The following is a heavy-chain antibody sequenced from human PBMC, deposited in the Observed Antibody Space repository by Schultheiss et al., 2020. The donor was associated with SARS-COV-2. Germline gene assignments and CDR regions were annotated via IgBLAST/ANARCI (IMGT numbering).Heavy chain of an antibody. CDR3: ARGYSSSWGRKNYFDY. D-gene: IGHD6-13*01. Sequence: ASVKVSCKASGYTFTSYGISWVRQAPGQGLEWMGIINPSGGSTSYAQKFQGRVTMTRDTSTSTVYMELSSLRSEDTAVYYCARGYSSSWGRKNYFDYWGQGTLVTVSS. CDR2: INPSGGST. V-gene: IGHV1-46*01. CDR1: GYTFTSYG. J-gene: IGHJ4*02.